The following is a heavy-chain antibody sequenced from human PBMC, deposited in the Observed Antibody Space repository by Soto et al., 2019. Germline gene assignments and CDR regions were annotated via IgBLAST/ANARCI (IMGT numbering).Heavy chain of an antibody. D-gene: IGHD2-15*01. CDR1: RASISSSDSF. Sequence: SETLSLACSVSRASISSSDSFWGWVRQPPGKGLEWIGHMWHGGSVNYNPSLNGRATISVDTSKSQFSLSLRSVTAADTALYFCARRYCTGGICYYFDSWGLGTLVTVSS. CDR2: MWHGGSV. CDR3: ARRYCTGGICYYFDS. J-gene: IGHJ4*02. V-gene: IGHV4-39*01.